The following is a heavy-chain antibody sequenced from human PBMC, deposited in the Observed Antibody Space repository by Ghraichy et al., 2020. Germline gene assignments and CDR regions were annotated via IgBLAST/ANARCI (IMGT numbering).Heavy chain of an antibody. CDR3: ARDLRYYDFWSGYYTTYYFDY. CDR2: TYYRSKWYN. J-gene: IGHJ4*02. D-gene: IGHD3-3*01. V-gene: IGHV6-1*01. CDR1: GDSVSSNSAA. Sequence: SQTLSLTCAISGDSVSSNSAAWNWIRQSPSRGLEWLGRTYYRSKWYNDYAVSVKSRITINPDTSKNQFSLQLNSVTPEDTAVYYCARDLRYYDFWSGYYTTYYFDYWGQGTLVTVSS.